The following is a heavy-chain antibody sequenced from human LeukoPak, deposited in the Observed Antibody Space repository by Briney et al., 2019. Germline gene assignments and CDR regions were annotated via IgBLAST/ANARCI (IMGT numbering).Heavy chain of an antibody. CDR3: AKHPSVVVIAGDWFDP. J-gene: IGHJ5*02. Sequence: GGSLRLSCAASGFTFSSYSMNWVRQAPGKGLEWVSTISGSGSNTYYADSVKGRFTISRDNSKNTLYLQMNSLRAEDTAVYYCAKHPSVVVIAGDWFDPWGQGTLVTVSS. CDR2: ISGSGSNT. D-gene: IGHD2-15*01. V-gene: IGHV3-23*01. CDR1: GFTFSSYS.